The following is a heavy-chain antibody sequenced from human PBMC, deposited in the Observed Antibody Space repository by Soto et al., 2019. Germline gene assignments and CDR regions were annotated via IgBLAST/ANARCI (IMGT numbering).Heavy chain of an antibody. CDR1: GFTFRNFG. V-gene: IGHV3-33*01. J-gene: IGHJ6*02. Sequence: QVHLVETGGGMVQPGTSLQLSCAASGFTFRNFGIHWVRQAPGKGLQWVAFIWYDGSNTEYADSVKGRFTISRDNSRNTAHLQMHRLRVEDPAVYHCVRDGQPMAPFGLDVWGQGTTVTVSS. CDR3: VRDGQPMAPFGLDV. CDR2: IWYDGSNT. D-gene: IGHD2-2*01.